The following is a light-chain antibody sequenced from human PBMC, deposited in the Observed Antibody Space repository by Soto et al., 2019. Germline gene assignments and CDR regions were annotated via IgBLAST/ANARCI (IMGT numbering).Light chain of an antibody. J-gene: IGLJ2*01. Sequence: QSALTQPASVSGSPGQSITISCTGTSSDVGGYNYVSWYQQYPGKAPKLMIYEVTNRPSEVSNRFSGSKSGNTASLTISGLQSEDEADYYCSSYATTSTLILFGGGTKLTV. CDR1: SSDVGGYNY. V-gene: IGLV2-14*01. CDR3: SSYATTSTLIL. CDR2: EVT.